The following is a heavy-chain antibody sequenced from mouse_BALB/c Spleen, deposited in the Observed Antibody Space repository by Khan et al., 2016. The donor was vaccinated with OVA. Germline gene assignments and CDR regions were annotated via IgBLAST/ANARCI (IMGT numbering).Heavy chain of an antibody. D-gene: IGHD1-2*01. J-gene: IGHJ3*01. CDR3: ARNSDRYGFTY. Sequence: QVQLQQSGPGLVQPSQTLSITCTVSGFSLTTYGIHWVRQSPGMGLEWLGVIWSGGNTEYNAPFISRLSISKDNSKSQVFFKMNSLQPDDTAIYYCARNSDRYGFTYWGLVPLVTVS. CDR1: GFSLTTYG. CDR2: IWSGGNT. V-gene: IGHV2-2*01.